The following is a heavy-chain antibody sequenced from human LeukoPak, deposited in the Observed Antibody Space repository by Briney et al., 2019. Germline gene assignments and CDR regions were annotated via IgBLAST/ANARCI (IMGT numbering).Heavy chain of an antibody. J-gene: IGHJ4*02. CDR3: TLYSY. CDR2: ISDIGDST. Sequence: PGGSLRLSCAASGFTFSSRGMSWVRQAPGKGLEWVSAISDIGDSTYYAGSVKGRFTISRDNSKNTLYLQMNSLRAEDTAVYYCTLYSYWGQGTLVTVSS. CDR1: GFTFSSRG. D-gene: IGHD2-15*01. V-gene: IGHV3-23*01.